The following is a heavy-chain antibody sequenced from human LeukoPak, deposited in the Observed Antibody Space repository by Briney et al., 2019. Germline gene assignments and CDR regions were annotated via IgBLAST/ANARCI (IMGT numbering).Heavy chain of an antibody. CDR3: ARVPPRYSSSWYYYFDY. CDR2: IYYSGST. V-gene: IGHV4-39*07. J-gene: IGHJ4*02. CDR1: GGSISSSSYY. D-gene: IGHD6-13*01. Sequence: SETLSLTCTVSGGSISSSSYYWGWIRQPPGKGLEWIGSIYYSGSTYYNPSLKSRVTISVDTSKNQFSLKLSSVTAADTAVYYCARVPPRYSSSWYYYFDYWGQGTLVTVSS.